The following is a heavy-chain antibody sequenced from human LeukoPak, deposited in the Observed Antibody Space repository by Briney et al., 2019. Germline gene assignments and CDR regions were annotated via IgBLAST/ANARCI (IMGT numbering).Heavy chain of an antibody. CDR1: GFAVSSNH. CDR2: IFNGGST. Sequence: PGGSLRLSCAASGFAVSSNHMNWVRQAPGKGLEWVSVIFNGGSTYYADSVKGRFTISRDNSNSTLYLQMDSLRGDDAAVYYCAKAVGSISWSFDYWGQGTLVTVSS. D-gene: IGHD6-13*01. CDR3: AKAVGSISWSFDY. V-gene: IGHV3-53*05. J-gene: IGHJ4*02.